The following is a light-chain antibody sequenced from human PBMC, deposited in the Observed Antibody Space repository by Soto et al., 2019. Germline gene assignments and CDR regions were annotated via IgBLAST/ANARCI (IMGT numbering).Light chain of an antibody. CDR1: QSISGY. J-gene: IGKJ5*01. CDR2: DAS. V-gene: IGKV1-39*01. Sequence: DIQMTQSPSSLSASVGDSVTISCRASQSISGYLNWYQQKPEKAPNLLIFDASSLKSGVPSRFSGRGSGAEYTLTISILQPEDFATYFCQHSYSNFPITFGQGTRLEIK. CDR3: QHSYSNFPIT.